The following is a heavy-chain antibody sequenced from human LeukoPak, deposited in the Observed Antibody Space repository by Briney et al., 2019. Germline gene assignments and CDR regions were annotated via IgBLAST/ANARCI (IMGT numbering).Heavy chain of an antibody. CDR3: ARPSRTGSGWDAFDI. CDR2: IYYSGST. D-gene: IGHD3-22*01. J-gene: IGHJ3*02. CDR1: GGSLSHYY. V-gene: IGHV4-59*08. Sequence: SETQSLTCTVSGGSLSHYYWSWIRHPPAKELEWIGYIYYSGSTNYSPSLTGRITISVDTSKNQFSLNLSSVTAADTAMYYCARPSRTGSGWDAFDIWGQGTMVTVSS.